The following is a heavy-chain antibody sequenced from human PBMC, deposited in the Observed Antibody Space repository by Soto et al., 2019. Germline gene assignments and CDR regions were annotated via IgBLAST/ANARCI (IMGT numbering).Heavy chain of an antibody. V-gene: IGHV3-30-3*01. Sequence: GGSLRLCCAASGFTFSSYAMHWVRQAPGKGLEWVAVISYDRSNKYYADSVKGRFTISRDNSKNTLYLQMNSLRAEDTAVYYCARDLNFYGDPAPMGYWGQGTLVTVSS. CDR1: GFTFSSYA. CDR2: ISYDRSNK. J-gene: IGHJ4*02. D-gene: IGHD4-17*01. CDR3: ARDLNFYGDPAPMGY.